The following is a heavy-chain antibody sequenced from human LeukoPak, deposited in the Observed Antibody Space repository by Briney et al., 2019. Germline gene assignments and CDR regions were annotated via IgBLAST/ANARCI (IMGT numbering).Heavy chain of an antibody. CDR3: ARGGSSGWSFPDPTFGY. J-gene: IGHJ4*02. Sequence: EASVKVSCKASGYTSTSYGISWVRQVTGQGLEWMGWMNPNSGNTGYAQKFQGRVTMTRNTSISTAYMELSSLRSEDTAVYYCARGGSSGWSFPDPTFGYWGQGTLVTVSS. V-gene: IGHV1-8*02. CDR1: GYTSTSYG. CDR2: MNPNSGNT. D-gene: IGHD6-19*01.